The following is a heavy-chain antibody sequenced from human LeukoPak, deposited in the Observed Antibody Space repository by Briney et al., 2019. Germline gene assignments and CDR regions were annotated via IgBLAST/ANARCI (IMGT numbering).Heavy chain of an antibody. Sequence: GGSLRLSCAASGFTFSSYEMNWVRQAPGKGLEWVSYISSSGSTIYYADSVKGRFTISRDNAKNSLYLQMNSLRAEDTAVYYCAKTTDNYYYYYMDVWGKGTTVTVSS. CDR3: AKTTDNYYYYYMDV. D-gene: IGHD4-17*01. CDR1: GFTFSSYE. CDR2: ISSSGSTI. J-gene: IGHJ6*03. V-gene: IGHV3-48*03.